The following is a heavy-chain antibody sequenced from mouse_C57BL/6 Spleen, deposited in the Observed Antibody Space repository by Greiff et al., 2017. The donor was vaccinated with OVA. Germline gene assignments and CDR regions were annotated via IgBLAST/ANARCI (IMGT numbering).Heavy chain of an antibody. V-gene: IGHV2-9-1*01. J-gene: IGHJ3*01. CDR3: ARFYYDYDTAPWFAY. CDR2: IWTGGGT. CDR1: GFSLTSYA. Sequence: QVQLKESGPGLVAPSQSLSITCTVSGFSLTSYAISWVRQPPGKGLEWLGVIWTGGGTNYNSALKSRLSISKDNSKSQVFLKMNSLQTDDTARYYCARFYYDYDTAPWFAYWGQGTLVTVSA. D-gene: IGHD2-4*01.